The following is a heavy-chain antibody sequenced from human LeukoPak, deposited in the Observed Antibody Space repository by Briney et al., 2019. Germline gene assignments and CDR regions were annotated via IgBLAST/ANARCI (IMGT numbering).Heavy chain of an antibody. J-gene: IGHJ4*02. CDR2: ISSSGSTI. CDR3: FTYYYDSSDYYYDY. V-gene: IGHV3-48*03. CDR1: GFTFSTYE. D-gene: IGHD3-22*01. Sequence: PGGSLRLSCAASGFTFSTYEMNWVRQAPGKGLEWVSYISSSGSTIYYADSVKGRFSISRDNAKNSLYLQMNSLRAEDTAVYYSFTYYYDSSDYYYDYWGQGTLVTVSS.